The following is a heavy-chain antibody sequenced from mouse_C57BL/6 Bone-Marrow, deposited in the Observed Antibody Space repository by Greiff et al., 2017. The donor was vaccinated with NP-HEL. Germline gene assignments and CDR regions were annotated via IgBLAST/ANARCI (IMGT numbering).Heavy chain of an antibody. V-gene: IGHV8-8*01. CDR2: IWWDDDK. Sequence: QVTLKECGPGILQPSQTLSLTCSFSGFSLSTFGMGVGWIRQPSGKGLEWLAHIWWDDDKYYNPALKSRLTISKDTSKNQVFLKIANVDTAATATYYCARIEDRQLRRRAWFAYWGQGTLVTVSA. CDR3: ARIEDRQLRRRAWFAY. CDR1: GFSLSTFGMG. J-gene: IGHJ3*01. D-gene: IGHD3-2*02.